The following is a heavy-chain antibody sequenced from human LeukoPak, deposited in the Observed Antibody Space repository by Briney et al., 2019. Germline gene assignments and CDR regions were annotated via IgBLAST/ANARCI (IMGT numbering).Heavy chain of an antibody. J-gene: IGHJ6*03. D-gene: IGHD4-17*01. CDR2: IYYSGST. CDR1: GGSISSYY. V-gene: IGHV4-59*01. CDR3: ARDGAYGDYYYYYYMDV. Sequence: PSETLSLTCTVSGGSISSYYWSWIRQPPGKGLEWIGYIYYSGSTNYNPSLKSRVTISVDPSKNQFSLKLSSVTAADTAVYYCARDGAYGDYYYYYYMDVWGKGTTVTVSS.